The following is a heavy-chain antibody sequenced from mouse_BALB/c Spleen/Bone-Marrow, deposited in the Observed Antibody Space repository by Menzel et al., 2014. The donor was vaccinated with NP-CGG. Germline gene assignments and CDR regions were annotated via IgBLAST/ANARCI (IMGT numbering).Heavy chain of an antibody. CDR2: INSDGGST. D-gene: IGHD2-10*01. Sequence: EVQRVESGGGLVQFGGSLKLSCAASGFTFSRYGMSWVRQTPDKRLELVAIINSDGGSTYYPDSVKSRFTISRDNAKNTLYLQMSSLKSEDTAMYYCARAYYWGQGTLVTVSA. CDR3: ARAYY. V-gene: IGHV5-6-3*01. J-gene: IGHJ3*01. CDR1: GFTFSRYG.